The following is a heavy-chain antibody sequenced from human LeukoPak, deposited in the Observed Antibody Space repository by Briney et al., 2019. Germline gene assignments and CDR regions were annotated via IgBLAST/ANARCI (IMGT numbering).Heavy chain of an antibody. V-gene: IGHV4-34*01. D-gene: IGHD4-17*01. CDR1: GGSFSGYY. Sequence: PSETLSLTCAVHGGSFSGYYWSWIRQPPGKGLEWIGEINHSGSTNYNPSLKSRVTISVDTSKSQFSLKLSSVTAADTAVYYCAYGDYNLFDYWGQGTLVTVSS. J-gene: IGHJ4*02. CDR3: AYGDYNLFDY. CDR2: INHSGST.